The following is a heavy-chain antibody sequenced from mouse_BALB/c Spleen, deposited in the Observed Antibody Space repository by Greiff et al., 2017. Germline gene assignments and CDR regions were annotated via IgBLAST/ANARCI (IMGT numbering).Heavy chain of an antibody. V-gene: IGHV1-5*01. Sequence: VQLKESGTVLARPGASVKMSCKASGYSFTSYWMHWVKQRPGQGLEWIGAIYPGNSDTSYNQKFKGKAKLTAVTSASTAYMELSSLTNEDSAVYYCTTIYYGYDNAMDYWGQGTSVTVSS. CDR2: IYPGNSDT. CDR1: GYSFTSYW. D-gene: IGHD2-2*01. CDR3: TTIYYGYDNAMDY. J-gene: IGHJ4*01.